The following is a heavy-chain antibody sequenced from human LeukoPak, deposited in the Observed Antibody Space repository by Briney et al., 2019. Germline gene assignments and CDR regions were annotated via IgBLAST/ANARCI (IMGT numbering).Heavy chain of an antibody. CDR3: AGWDHGSARFQN. J-gene: IGHJ1*01. CDR1: VESVSNKNVA. V-gene: IGHV6-1*01. CDR2: ASFKSEWSF. D-gene: IGHD6-19*01. Sequence: SQTLSLTCAISVESVSNKNVAWKWVRQSPPRGLEWLGRASFKSEWSFNYAASVKSRITIKAETSKKMFSVPLHSVTPEDTAVYYCAGWDHGSARFQNWGQGTLVTVSS.